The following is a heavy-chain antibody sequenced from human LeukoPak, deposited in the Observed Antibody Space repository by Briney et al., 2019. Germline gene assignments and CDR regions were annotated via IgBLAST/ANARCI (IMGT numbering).Heavy chain of an antibody. CDR2: IIPIFGTA. Sequence: SVKVSCKASGGTFSSYAISWVRQAPGQGLEWMGGIIPIFGTANYAQKFQGRVTITADESTSTAYMELSSLRPEDTAVYYCARGAGTTSPYDYWGQGTLVTVSS. D-gene: IGHD1-7*01. J-gene: IGHJ4*02. V-gene: IGHV1-69*13. CDR3: ARGAGTTSPYDY. CDR1: GGTFSSYA.